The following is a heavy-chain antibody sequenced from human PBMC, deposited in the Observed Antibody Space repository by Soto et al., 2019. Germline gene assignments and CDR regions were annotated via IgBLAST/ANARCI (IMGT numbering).Heavy chain of an antibody. CDR1: GFTSSNYA. CDR3: VKGNQLLRYYFEF. V-gene: IGHV3-64D*06. D-gene: IGHD2-15*01. Sequence: PGGSLRLSCSVSGFTSSNYAMHWVRQAPGKGLEYVSGITSDGDSTWHADSVKDRFTISRDNSKNTLFLQMSSLRVEDTAIYFCVKGNQLLRYYFEFWGPGTLVTVSS. J-gene: IGHJ4*01. CDR2: ITSDGDST.